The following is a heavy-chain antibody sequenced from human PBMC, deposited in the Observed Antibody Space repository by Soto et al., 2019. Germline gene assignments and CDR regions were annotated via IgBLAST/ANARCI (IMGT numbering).Heavy chain of an antibody. J-gene: IGHJ6*02. D-gene: IGHD5-12*01. CDR1: GYTFTSYA. CDR3: AIADDGHDQSGMDG. CDR2: INAGNGNT. Sequence: ASVKVSCKASGYTFTSYAMHWVLQAPGQRLEWMGWINAGNGNTKYSQKFQDRVTITRDTSANTAYMDLSSLRSEDTAVYYCAIADDGHDQSGMDGCGQGTTVTVSS. V-gene: IGHV1-3*01.